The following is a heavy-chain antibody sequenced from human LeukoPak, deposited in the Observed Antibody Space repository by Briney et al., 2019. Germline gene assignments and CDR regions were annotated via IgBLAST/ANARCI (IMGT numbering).Heavy chain of an antibody. V-gene: IGHV3-48*04. CDR2: IGGATSSI. CDR1: GFTFSSYN. D-gene: IGHD3-3*01. Sequence: GGSLRLSCAASGFTFSSYNMNWVRQAPGKGLERIAYIGGATSSIYYADSVKGRFTISRDNARNSLYLQMNSLRAEDTAVYYCARADSGDYYGVGYFDYWGQGTLVTVSS. CDR3: ARADSGDYYGVGYFDY. J-gene: IGHJ4*02.